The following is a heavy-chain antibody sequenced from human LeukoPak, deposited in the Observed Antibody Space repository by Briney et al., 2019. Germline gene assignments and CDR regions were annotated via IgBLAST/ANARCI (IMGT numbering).Heavy chain of an antibody. J-gene: IGHJ5*02. CDR1: GFIFSSYE. V-gene: IGHV3-48*03. CDR2: ISTSDSTK. CDR3: ARDLGTHGGYVDP. D-gene: IGHD5-12*01. Sequence: GGSLRLSCAASGFIFSSYEMNWVRQAPGKGLEWVSYISTSDSTKYYADSVKGRFTISRDNAKNSLYLQMDSLRVEDTGIYYCARDLGTHGGYVDPWGQGTLVTDCS.